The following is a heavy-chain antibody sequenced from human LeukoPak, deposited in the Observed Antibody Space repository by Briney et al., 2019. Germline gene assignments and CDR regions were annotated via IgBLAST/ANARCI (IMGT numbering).Heavy chain of an antibody. CDR3: ARGGEDSSGYYYGPYYFDY. Sequence: SETLSLTCTVSGGSIRSSSYYWGWIRQPPGKGLEWIGTIYYSGSTYYNPSLKSRVTISVDKSKNQFSLKLSSVTAADTAVYYCARGGEDSSGYYYGPYYFDYWGQGTLVTVSS. CDR1: GGSIRSSSYY. V-gene: IGHV4-39*07. J-gene: IGHJ4*02. D-gene: IGHD3-22*01. CDR2: IYYSGST.